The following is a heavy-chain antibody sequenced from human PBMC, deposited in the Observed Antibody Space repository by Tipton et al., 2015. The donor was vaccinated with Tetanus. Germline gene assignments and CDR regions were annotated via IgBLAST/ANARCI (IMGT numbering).Heavy chain of an antibody. V-gene: IGHV4-61*01. J-gene: IGHJ3*02. CDR1: GGSVNRGSYY. CDR2: LLYGANT. Sequence: TLSLTCSVSGGSVNRGSYYWSWVRQPPGKGLEWVGYLLYGANTKYNPSLKSRVTISGDPSKNQFSLRLTSVSAADTAVYYCARIGWPENNTPGFDIWGQGTMVTVSS. CDR3: ARIGWPENNTPGFDI. D-gene: IGHD1/OR15-1a*01.